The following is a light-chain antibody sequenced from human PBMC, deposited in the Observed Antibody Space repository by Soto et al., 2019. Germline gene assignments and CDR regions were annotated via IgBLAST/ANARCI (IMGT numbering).Light chain of an antibody. CDR1: RGDVGAYNF. J-gene: IGLJ1*01. CDR3: SSYAGSDTFV. V-gene: IGLV2-14*03. CDR2: HAS. Sequence: QSVLTQPASVSGATGQSITISSTGTRGDVGAYNFVSWYQQHPGKAPKLIVYHASDRPSGFSSRFSGSKSGNSASLTISGLHAEDEADYYCSSYAGSDTFVFGTGTKLTVL.